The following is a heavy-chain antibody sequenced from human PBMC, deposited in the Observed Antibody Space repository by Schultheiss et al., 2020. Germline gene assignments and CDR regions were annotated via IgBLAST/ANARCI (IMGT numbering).Heavy chain of an antibody. J-gene: IGHJ3*02. Sequence: GGSLRLSCAASGFTFSSYAMHWVRQAPGKGLEWVAVISYDGSNKYYADSVKGRFTISRDNSKNTLYLQMNSLRAEDTAVYYCARDYPDDYSGYDWPGAFDIWGQGTMVTVSS. V-gene: IGHV3-30-3*01. CDR2: ISYDGSNK. D-gene: IGHD5-12*01. CDR3: ARDYPDDYSGYDWPGAFDI. CDR1: GFTFSSYA.